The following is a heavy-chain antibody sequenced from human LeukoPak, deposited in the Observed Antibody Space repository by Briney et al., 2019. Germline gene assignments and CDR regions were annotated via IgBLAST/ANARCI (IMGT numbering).Heavy chain of an antibody. CDR3: ARVRMTTDYYYYYYMDV. D-gene: IGHD4-11*01. V-gene: IGHV3-11*04. Sequence: GGSLRLSCAASGFTFSDYYMSWIRQAPGKGLEWVSYISSGGSTIYYADSVKGRFTISRDNAKNSMYLQVNSLRVDDTAVHYCARVRMTTDYYYYYYMDVWGKGTTVTVSS. CDR1: GFTFSDYY. CDR2: ISSGGSTI. J-gene: IGHJ6*03.